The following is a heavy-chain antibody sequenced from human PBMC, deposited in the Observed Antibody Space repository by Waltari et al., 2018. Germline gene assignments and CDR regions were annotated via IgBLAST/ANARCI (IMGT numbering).Heavy chain of an antibody. Sequence: QVQLQESGPGLVKPSETLSLTCTVSGGSISSHYWSWIRPPPGKGLEWIGYIYYSGSTNYNPSLKSRVTISVDTSKNQFSLKLSSVTAADTAVYYCAREPNGDYGSHYYGMDVWGQGTTVTVSS. D-gene: IGHD4-17*01. CDR1: GGSISSHY. V-gene: IGHV4-59*11. CDR3: AREPNGDYGSHYYGMDV. J-gene: IGHJ6*02. CDR2: IYYSGST.